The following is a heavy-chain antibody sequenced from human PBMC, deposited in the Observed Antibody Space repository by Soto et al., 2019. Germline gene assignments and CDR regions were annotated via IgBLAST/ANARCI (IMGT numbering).Heavy chain of an antibody. V-gene: IGHV4-31*03. J-gene: IGHJ6*02. D-gene: IGHD6-13*01. CDR1: GGSISSGGYY. CDR2: IYYSGST. Sequence: NPSETLSLTCTVSGGSISSGGYYWSWIRQHPGKGLEWIGYIYYSGSTYYNPSLKSRVTISVDTSKNQFSLKLSSVTAADTAVYYCARDRIAAAENYYYYGMDVWGQGTTVTVSS. CDR3: ARDRIAAAENYYYYGMDV.